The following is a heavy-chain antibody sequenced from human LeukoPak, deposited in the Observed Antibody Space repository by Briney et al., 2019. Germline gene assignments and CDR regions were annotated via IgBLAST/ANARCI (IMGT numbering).Heavy chain of an antibody. V-gene: IGHV3-23*01. CDR3: AKKYYYDSSGYYRENDY. CDR1: GCTFSSYA. J-gene: IGHJ4*02. D-gene: IGHD3-22*01. CDR2: ISGSGGST. Sequence: PGGSLRLSCAASGCTFSSYAMSWVRQAPGKGLEWVSAISGSGGSTYYADSVKGRFTISRDNSKNTLYLQMNSLRAEDTAVYYCAKKYYYDSSGYYRENDYWGQGTLVTVSS.